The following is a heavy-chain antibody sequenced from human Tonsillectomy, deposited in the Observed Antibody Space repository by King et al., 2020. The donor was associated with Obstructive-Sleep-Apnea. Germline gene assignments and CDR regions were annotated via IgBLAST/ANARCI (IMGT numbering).Heavy chain of an antibody. CDR2: IWYDGSYK. D-gene: IGHD3-3*01. CDR1: GFTFSNYG. V-gene: IGHV3-33*06. J-gene: IGHJ6*02. Sequence: VQLVESGGGVVQPGRSLRLSCAASGFTFSNYGMHWVRQAPGKGLEWVAVIWYDGSYKYYADSVKGRFTISGDNSKNTLYLEMNSLRAEDTAVYYCAKDRGYDFWSGSFYYYYGLDVWGQGTTVTVSS. CDR3: AKDRGYDFWSGSFYYYYGLDV.